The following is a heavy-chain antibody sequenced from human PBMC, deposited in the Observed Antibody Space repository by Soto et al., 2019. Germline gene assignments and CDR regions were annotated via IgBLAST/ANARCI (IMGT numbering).Heavy chain of an antibody. CDR2: IHSSGVT. J-gene: IGHJ5*02. D-gene: IGHD2-2*01. Sequence: GGTLRLSCATSGFTFSTYAMSWVRQAPGKGLDWVSSIHSSGVTYYAGSVKGRFTSSRDSSKNTLYLQLNSLRAEDTAIYYCAKSYQFSSWGQGTRVTVSS. CDR3: AKSYQFSS. V-gene: IGHV3-23*01. CDR1: GFTFSTYA.